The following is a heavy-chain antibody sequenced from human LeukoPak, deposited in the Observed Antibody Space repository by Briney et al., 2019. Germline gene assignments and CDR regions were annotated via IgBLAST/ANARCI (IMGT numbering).Heavy chain of an antibody. CDR1: GGSISSGGYY. CDR2: IYYSGST. V-gene: IGHV4-31*03. CDR3: ATLVVPAAMSWFDP. D-gene: IGHD2-2*01. Sequence: SQTMSLTCTVSGGSISSGGYYWSWIRQHPGKGLEWIGYIYYSGSTYYNPSLKSRVTIPVDTSKNQFSLKLSSVTAADTAVYYCATLVVPAAMSWFDPWGQGTLVTVSS. J-gene: IGHJ5*02.